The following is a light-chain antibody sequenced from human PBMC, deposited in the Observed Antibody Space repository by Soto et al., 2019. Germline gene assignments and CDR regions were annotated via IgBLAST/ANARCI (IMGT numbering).Light chain of an antibody. V-gene: IGKV3-20*01. CDR2: GSS. J-gene: IGKJ4*01. CDR1: QNFGGIY. CDR3: QQYGSSLLT. Sequence: EIVMTQSPGTLSLSPGERATLSCRASQNFGGIYVAWYQQKLGQATRLLIYGSSIRATGIPDRFSGSGSGIDFTLTISRLEPEDFAMYYCQQYGSSLLTFGGGTRLEIK.